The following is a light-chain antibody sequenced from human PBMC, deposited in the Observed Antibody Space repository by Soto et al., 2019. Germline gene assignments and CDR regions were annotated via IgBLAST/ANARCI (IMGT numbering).Light chain of an antibody. Sequence: DIQMTQSPSTLSASVVDIVNITFRASESIDSWLAWHQQKPGRAPKLLISKASSLESGVPSRFSGSGFGTEFTLTISSLQPDDFATYYCQQYNSYRAFGQGTKVDIK. J-gene: IGKJ1*01. CDR1: ESIDSW. CDR2: KAS. CDR3: QQYNSYRA. V-gene: IGKV1-5*03.